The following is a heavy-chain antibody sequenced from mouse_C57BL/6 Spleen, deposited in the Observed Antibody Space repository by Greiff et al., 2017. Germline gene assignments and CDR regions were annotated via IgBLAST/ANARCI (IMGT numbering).Heavy chain of an antibody. CDR3: AREVLPYYYAMDY. V-gene: IGHV1-53*01. J-gene: IGHJ4*01. Sequence: QVQLQQPGTELVKPGASVKLSCKASGYTFTSYWMHWVKQRPGQGLEWIGNINPSNGGTNYNEKFKSKATLTVDKSASTAYMQLSSLTSEDSAVYYCAREVLPYYYAMDYWGQGTSVTVSS. D-gene: IGHD5-5*01. CDR1: GYTFTSYW. CDR2: INPSNGGT.